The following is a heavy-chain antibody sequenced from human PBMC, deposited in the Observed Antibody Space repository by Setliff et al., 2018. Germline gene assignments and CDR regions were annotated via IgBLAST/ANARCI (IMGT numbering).Heavy chain of an antibody. CDR1: GGTFSSYA. V-gene: IGHV1-18*01. CDR3: ARGGSWYFDY. CDR2: ISAYNGNT. J-gene: IGHJ4*02. D-gene: IGHD3-16*01. Sequence: ASVKVSCKASGGTFSSYAIIWVRQAPGQGLEWMGWISAYNGNTNYAQKLQGRVTMTTDTSTSTVYMQLSSLRFEDTAVYYCARGGSWYFDYWGQGTLVTVSS.